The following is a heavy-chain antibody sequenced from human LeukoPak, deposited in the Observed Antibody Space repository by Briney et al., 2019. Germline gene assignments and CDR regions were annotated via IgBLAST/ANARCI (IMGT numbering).Heavy chain of an antibody. Sequence: GGSLRLSCAASGFTFSSYSMIWVRQASGKGLEWVSFISSSSHFIYYADSVKGRFTISRDNAKNSLFLQMNSLGAEDTAVYYCARDPGYTSTWHYWGQGTLVTVSS. CDR3: ARDPGYTSTWHY. CDR2: ISSSSHFI. J-gene: IGHJ4*02. D-gene: IGHD6-13*01. CDR1: GFTFSSYS. V-gene: IGHV3-21*01.